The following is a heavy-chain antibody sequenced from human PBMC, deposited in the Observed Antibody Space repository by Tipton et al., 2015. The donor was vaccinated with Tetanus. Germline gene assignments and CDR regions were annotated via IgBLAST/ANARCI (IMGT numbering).Heavy chain of an antibody. CDR3: ARAGMVTDDRSKFDS. Sequence: LRLSCTVSGGLITTGGYSWGWIRQLPGQGLEWLGYIYQTDSTYYNPSVTSRLTLPLQRSKNQVFLKLISVTAADTAVYYCARAGMVTDDRSKFDSWGQGSLASVSS. J-gene: IGHJ4*02. D-gene: IGHD2-21*02. CDR2: IYQTDST. V-gene: IGHV4-30-2*01. CDR1: GGLITTGGYS.